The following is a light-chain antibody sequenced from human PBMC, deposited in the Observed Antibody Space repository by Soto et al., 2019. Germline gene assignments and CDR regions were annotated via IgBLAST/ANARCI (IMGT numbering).Light chain of an antibody. CDR2: LNNDGSH. J-gene: IGLJ3*02. Sequence: QSVLTQSPSASASLGASVKLTCTLAGGHSNYGIAWHQQQPEKGPRYLMNLNNDGSHTRGDGIPDRFSGSSSGAERYLTISSLQSEDEAEYYCQTWGSGIVVFGGGTQLTVL. V-gene: IGLV4-69*01. CDR1: GGHSNYG. CDR3: QTWGSGIVV.